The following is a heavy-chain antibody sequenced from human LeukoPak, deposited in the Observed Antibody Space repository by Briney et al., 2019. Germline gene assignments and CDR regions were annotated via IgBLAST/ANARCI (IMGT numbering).Heavy chain of an antibody. CDR1: GGSISSGGYY. J-gene: IGHJ2*01. CDR3: ARDQQHDYGDHGDWYFDL. CDR2: IYYSGST. Sequence: SETLSLTCTVSGGSISSGGYYWSWIRQHPGKGLGWIGYIYYSGSTYYNPSLKSRVTISVDTSKNQFSLKLSSVTAADTAVYYCARDQQHDYGDHGDWYFDLWGRGTLVTVSS. V-gene: IGHV4-31*03. D-gene: IGHD4-17*01.